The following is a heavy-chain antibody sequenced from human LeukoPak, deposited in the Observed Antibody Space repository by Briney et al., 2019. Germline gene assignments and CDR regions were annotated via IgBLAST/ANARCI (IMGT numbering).Heavy chain of an antibody. Sequence: PGASVKVSCTVSGYTLTELSMHWVRQAPGKGLEWMGGFDPEDGETIYAQKFQGRVTMTEDTSTDTAYMELSSLRSDDTAVYYCARVGVGATEADYWGQGTLVTVSS. CDR3: ARVGVGATEADY. J-gene: IGHJ4*02. CDR1: GYTLTELS. D-gene: IGHD1-26*01. CDR2: FDPEDGET. V-gene: IGHV1-24*01.